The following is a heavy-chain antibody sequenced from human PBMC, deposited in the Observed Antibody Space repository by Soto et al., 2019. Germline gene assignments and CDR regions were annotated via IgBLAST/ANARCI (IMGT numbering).Heavy chain of an antibody. CDR3: ATGSPGQVDH. Sequence: QVQLVQSGAEVRRPGASVKVSCKASGYSFTSLHFNWVRQATGQGLEWIGWMNPHSGETGYAQRFQGRVIMPRDISLSKAYMKLRSLPSHDTAVYFCATGSPGQVDHWGQGTLVTVSS. CDR2: MNPHSGET. J-gene: IGHJ4*02. V-gene: IGHV1-8*01. CDR1: GYSFTSLH.